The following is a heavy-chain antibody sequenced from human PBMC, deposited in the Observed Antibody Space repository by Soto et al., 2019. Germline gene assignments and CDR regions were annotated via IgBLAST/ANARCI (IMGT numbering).Heavy chain of an antibody. CDR1: GFTFSSYA. CDR3: AKDLYYYDSSGYYSGPQADDAFDI. Sequence: PGGSLRLSCAASGFTFSSYAMSWVRQAPGKGLEWVSAISGSGGSTYYADSVKGRFTISRDNSKNTLYLQMNSLRAEDTAVYYCAKDLYYYDSSGYYSGPQADDAFDIWSQGTMVTVSS. CDR2: ISGSGGST. V-gene: IGHV3-23*01. D-gene: IGHD3-22*01. J-gene: IGHJ3*02.